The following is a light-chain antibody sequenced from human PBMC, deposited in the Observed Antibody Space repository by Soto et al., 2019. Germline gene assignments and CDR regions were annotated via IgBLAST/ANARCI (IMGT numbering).Light chain of an antibody. CDR3: QQYNSYSRT. CDR1: QSLSSW. Sequence: TQSPVTLSLSPGERATLSCRASQSLSSWLAWYQQKPGKAPKLLIYRASSLESGVPSRFSGSGSGTEFTLTISSLQPDDFATYYCQQYNSYSRTFGQGTKVDIK. V-gene: IGKV1-5*03. CDR2: RAS. J-gene: IGKJ1*01.